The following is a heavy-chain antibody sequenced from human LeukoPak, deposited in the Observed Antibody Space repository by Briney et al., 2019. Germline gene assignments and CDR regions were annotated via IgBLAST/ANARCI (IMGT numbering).Heavy chain of an antibody. J-gene: IGHJ4*02. Sequence: PGRALRLSCAASGFSFYDYAVHWGRQVPGKGREWVAGISWNSGSIAYTDSVKGRFNISRDNSKNTLYLQMNSLRAEDTAVYYCAKDGIYFAPLIYYFDYWGQGTLVTVSS. D-gene: IGHD3-9*01. V-gene: IGHV3-9*01. CDR1: GFSFYDYA. CDR2: ISWNSGSI. CDR3: AKDGIYFAPLIYYFDY.